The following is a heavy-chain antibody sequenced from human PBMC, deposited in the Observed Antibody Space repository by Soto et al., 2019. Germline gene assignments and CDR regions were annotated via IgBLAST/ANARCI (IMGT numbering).Heavy chain of an antibody. D-gene: IGHD2-21*02. J-gene: IGHJ6*02. CDR2: ISWNSDVK. CDR3: ARDHLILPAHDFFYGSDV. Sequence: EEQLVESGGGLVQPGRSLRLSCAASDSTFEDSVMHWVRQAPGKGLEWVSGISWNSDVKAYADSVKGRFTISRDNAKKSVYLQMNNLRAEDTAVYYCARDHLILPAHDFFYGSDVWGRGATVTVSS. V-gene: IGHV3-9*01. CDR1: DSTFEDSV.